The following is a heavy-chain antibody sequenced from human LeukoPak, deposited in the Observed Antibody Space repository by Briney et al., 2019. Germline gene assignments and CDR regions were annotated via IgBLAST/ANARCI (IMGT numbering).Heavy chain of an antibody. Sequence: PGGSLRLSCAAAGFTFSDYYMSWIRQAPGKGLEWVSFISGSITYTNYADSVKGRFTISRDNAKNSVYLQMNSLRAEGTAVYYCARDGNNGSDLWGQGTLVTVSS. CDR3: ARDGNNGSDL. J-gene: IGHJ5*02. D-gene: IGHD1-26*01. CDR1: GFTFSDYY. V-gene: IGHV3-11*05. CDR2: ISGSITYT.